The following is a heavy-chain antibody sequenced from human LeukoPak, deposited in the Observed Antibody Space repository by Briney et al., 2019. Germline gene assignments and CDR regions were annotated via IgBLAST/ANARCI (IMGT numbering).Heavy chain of an antibody. D-gene: IGHD1-26*01. CDR1: GASVSSHF. CDR3: AKDVSGTYYSFDV. CDR2: ISNRGSN. Sequence: SETLSLPCGVSGASVSSHFWSWIRQTPGMGLEWIGYISNRGSNGYNPSLRSRVTISVYAPKNEVSLNVRSVSAADAAVYYCAKDVSGTYYSFDVWGQGRTV. J-gene: IGHJ3*01. V-gene: IGHV4-59*02.